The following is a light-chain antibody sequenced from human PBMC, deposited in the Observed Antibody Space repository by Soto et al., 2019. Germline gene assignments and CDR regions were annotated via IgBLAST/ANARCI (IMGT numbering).Light chain of an antibody. CDR1: QSISNY. CDR2: DAS. V-gene: IGKV3-11*01. J-gene: IGKJ4*01. Sequence: EIVLTQSPGTLSLSPGERATLSCRASQSISNYLAWYQHKPGQDPRLLISDASKRASGVPARFSGSGSGTDFPLTISSLEPEDFAVYYCQQRSQWPPLTFGGGTTVEIK. CDR3: QQRSQWPPLT.